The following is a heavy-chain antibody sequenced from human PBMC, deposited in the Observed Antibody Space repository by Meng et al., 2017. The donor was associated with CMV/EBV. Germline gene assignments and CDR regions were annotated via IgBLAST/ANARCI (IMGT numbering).Heavy chain of an antibody. CDR3: ARDRGSGRFDP. CDR2: ISYDGSNK. J-gene: IGHJ5*02. D-gene: IGHD5-12*01. V-gene: IGHV3-30-3*01. CDR1: GFTFSSYA. Sequence: QVQLVESGGGVVQPGRSLRLSCAASGFTFSSYAMHWVRQAPGKGLEWVAVISYDGSNKYYADSVKGRFTISRDNSKNTLYLQMNSLRAEDTAVYYCARDRGSGRFDPWGQGTMVTVYS.